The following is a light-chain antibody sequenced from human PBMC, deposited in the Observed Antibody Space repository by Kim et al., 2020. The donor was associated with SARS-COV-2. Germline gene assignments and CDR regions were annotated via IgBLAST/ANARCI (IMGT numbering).Light chain of an antibody. Sequence: ASGGDRVTITCRASQGISSWLDWYQQKPGKAPKLLIYAASSLQSGVPSRFSGSGSGTDFTLTISSLQPEDFATYYCQQANSFPLTFGGGTKVDIK. J-gene: IGKJ4*01. CDR1: QGISSW. CDR2: AAS. V-gene: IGKV1D-12*01. CDR3: QQANSFPLT.